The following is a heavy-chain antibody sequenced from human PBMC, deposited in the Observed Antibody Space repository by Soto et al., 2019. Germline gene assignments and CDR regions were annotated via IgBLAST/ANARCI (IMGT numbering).Heavy chain of an antibody. V-gene: IGHV3-11*05. CDR1: GFTFSDYY. Sequence: QVQLVESGGGLVKPGGSLRLSCAASGFTFSDYYMSWIRQAPGKGLEWVSYINSSSSYTNYADSVKGRFTISGDNAKNSLYLQMNSLRAEDTAVYYCARIIAAAGGRRYFDLWGRGTLVTVSS. CDR2: INSSSSYT. J-gene: IGHJ2*01. CDR3: ARIIAAAGGRRYFDL. D-gene: IGHD6-13*01.